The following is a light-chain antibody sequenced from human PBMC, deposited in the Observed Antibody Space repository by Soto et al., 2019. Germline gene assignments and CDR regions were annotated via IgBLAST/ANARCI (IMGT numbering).Light chain of an antibody. V-gene: IGLV2-14*01. J-gene: IGLJ2*01. CDR2: DVS. Sequence: QSALTQPASVSGSAGQSITISCTGTNSDVGGYNYVSWYQQHPGKAPKLLIYDVSNRPSGVSNRFSGSKSGNTASLTIAGLQAEDEADYYCSSYTSTFTLVVFGGGTKLTVL. CDR1: NSDVGGYNY. CDR3: SSYTSTFTLVV.